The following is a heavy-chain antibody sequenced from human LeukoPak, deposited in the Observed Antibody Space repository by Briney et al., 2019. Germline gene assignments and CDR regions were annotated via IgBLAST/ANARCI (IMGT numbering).Heavy chain of an antibody. CDR3: TTVGTMLRGFDS. Sequence: GGSLRLSCVASGFTFSNAWMNWVRQAPGEGLEWVGRTKTKTDGGTTDYAAPVKGRFTISRDDSKNTMYPQMNSLKTEDTAVYYCTTVGTMLRGFDSWGQGTLVTVSS. V-gene: IGHV3-15*01. CDR2: TKTKTDGGTT. J-gene: IGHJ4*02. CDR1: GFTFSNAW. D-gene: IGHD3-10*01.